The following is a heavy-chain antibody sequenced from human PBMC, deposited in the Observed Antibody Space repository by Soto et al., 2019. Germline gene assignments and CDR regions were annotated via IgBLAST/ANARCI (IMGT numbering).Heavy chain of an antibody. V-gene: IGHV5-10-1*01. CDR1: GYRFASYW. D-gene: IGHD1-26*01. J-gene: IGHJ6*02. Sequence: ESLKVSFKGSGYRFASYWITWVRQMPGKGLEWMGRIDPSDSYTNYSPSFQGHVTISADKSISTAYLQWSSLKASDTAMYYCARLGKLVGATTRTSYYYYYGMDVWGQGTTVTVPS. CDR2: IDPSDSYT. CDR3: ARLGKLVGATTRTSYYYYYGMDV.